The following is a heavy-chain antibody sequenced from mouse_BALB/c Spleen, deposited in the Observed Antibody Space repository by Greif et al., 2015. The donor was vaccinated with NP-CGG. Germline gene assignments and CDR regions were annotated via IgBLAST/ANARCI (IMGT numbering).Heavy chain of an antibody. Sequence: EVHLVESGGGLVKPGGSLKLSCAASGFTFSSYAMSWVRQTPEKRLEWVASISSGGSTYYPDSVKGRFTISRDNARNILYLQMSSLRSEDTAMYYCARGYGYGYFDVWGAGTTVTVSS. V-gene: IGHV5-6-5*01. J-gene: IGHJ1*01. CDR3: ARGYGYGYFDV. D-gene: IGHD1-1*02. CDR1: GFTFSSYA. CDR2: ISSGGST.